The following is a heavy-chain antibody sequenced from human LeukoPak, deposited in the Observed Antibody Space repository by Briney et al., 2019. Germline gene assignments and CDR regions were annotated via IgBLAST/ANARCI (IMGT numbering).Heavy chain of an antibody. J-gene: IGHJ4*02. Sequence: GGSLRLSCAASGFTFSNAWMSWVRQAPGKGLEWVANIKQDGSDKYYVDAVRGRFIISRDNAQNSLYLQMSSLRAEDTAVYYCARDYGDYWGQGTLVTVSS. CDR3: ARDYGDY. CDR2: IKQDGSDK. D-gene: IGHD4-17*01. CDR1: GFTFSNAW. V-gene: IGHV3-7*01.